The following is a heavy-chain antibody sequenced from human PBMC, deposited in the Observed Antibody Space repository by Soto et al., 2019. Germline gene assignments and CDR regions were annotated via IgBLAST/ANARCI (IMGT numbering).Heavy chain of an antibody. J-gene: IGHJ4*02. V-gene: IGHV3-7*03. Sequence: VGSLRLSRAASGFTFSSYWMSWVRQAPGKGLEWVANMRQDGSEKYYVDSVKGRFTISRDNAKNSLYLQMNSLRAEDTAVYYCARILCSSTSCYTFDYWGQGTLVTVSS. CDR1: GFTFSSYW. D-gene: IGHD2-2*02. CDR2: MRQDGSEK. CDR3: ARILCSSTSCYTFDY.